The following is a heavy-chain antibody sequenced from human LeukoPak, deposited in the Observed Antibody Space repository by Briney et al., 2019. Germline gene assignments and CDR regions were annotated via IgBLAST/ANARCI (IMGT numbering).Heavy chain of an antibody. V-gene: IGHV3-21*01. D-gene: IGHD3-9*01. CDR1: GFTFSDNW. CDR2: ISSSSSYI. J-gene: IGHJ6*02. CDR3: ARADSCVLRYFDSCMDV. Sequence: PGGSLRLSCAASGFTFSDNWMNWVRQAPGKGLEWVSSISSSSSYIYYADSVKGRFTISRDNAKNSLYLQMNSLRAEDTAVYYCARADSCVLRYFDSCMDVWGQGTTVTVSS.